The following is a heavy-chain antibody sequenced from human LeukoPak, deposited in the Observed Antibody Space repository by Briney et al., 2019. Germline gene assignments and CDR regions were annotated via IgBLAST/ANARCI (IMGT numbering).Heavy chain of an antibody. CDR1: GFTFSSYW. D-gene: IGHD1-1*01. J-gene: IGHJ4*02. CDR3: ARDKIEGPTKLDY. Sequence: GGSLRLSCAASGFTFSSYWMSWVRQAPGKGLEWVANIKQDESEKYYVDSLKGRFTISRDNAKNSLYLQMSSLRAEDTAAYYCARDKIEGPTKLDYWGQGILVTVSS. CDR2: IKQDESEK. V-gene: IGHV3-7*01.